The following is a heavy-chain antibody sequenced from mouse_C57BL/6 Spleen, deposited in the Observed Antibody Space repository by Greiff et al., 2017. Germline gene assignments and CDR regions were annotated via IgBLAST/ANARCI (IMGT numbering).Heavy chain of an antibody. CDR3: ARGEIYYYGSSYAWFAY. V-gene: IGHV5-4*01. J-gene: IGHJ3*01. CDR2: ISDGGSYT. CDR1: GFTFSSYA. D-gene: IGHD1-1*01. Sequence: EVHLVESGGGLVKPGGSLKLSCAASGFTFSSYAMSWVRQTPEKRLEWVATISDGGSYTYYPDNVKGRFTISRDNAKNNLYLQMSHLKSEDTAMYYCARGEIYYYGSSYAWFAYWGQGTLVTVSA.